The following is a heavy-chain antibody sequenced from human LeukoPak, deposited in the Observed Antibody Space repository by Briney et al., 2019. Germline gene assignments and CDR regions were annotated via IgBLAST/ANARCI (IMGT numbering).Heavy chain of an antibody. D-gene: IGHD2-2*01. CDR1: GFTSSSYA. CDR2: ISGSGGST. J-gene: IGHJ4*02. CDR3: AKDPSRVVPAARLDY. V-gene: IGHV3-23*01. Sequence: PGGSLRLSCAASGFTSSSYAMSWVRQAPGKGLEWVSAISGSGGSTYYADSVKGRFTISRDNSKNTLYLQMNSLRAEDTAVYYCAKDPSRVVPAARLDYWGQGTLVTVSS.